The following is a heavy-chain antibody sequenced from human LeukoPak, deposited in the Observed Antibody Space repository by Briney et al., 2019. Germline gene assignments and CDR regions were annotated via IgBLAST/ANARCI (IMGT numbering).Heavy chain of an antibody. Sequence: GASVKVSCKVSGYTFTELSMHWVRQAPGKGLEWMGGFDPEDGETIYAQKFQGRVTMTEDTSTDTAYMELSSLRSEDTAVYYCATIPLGSSNWFDPWGQGTLVTVSS. D-gene: IGHD6-6*01. J-gene: IGHJ5*02. CDR3: ATIPLGSSNWFDP. CDR2: FDPEDGET. CDR1: GYTFTELS. V-gene: IGHV1-24*01.